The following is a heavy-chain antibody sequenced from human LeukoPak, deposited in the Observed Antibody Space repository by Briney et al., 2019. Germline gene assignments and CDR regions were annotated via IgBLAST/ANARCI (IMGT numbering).Heavy chain of an antibody. J-gene: IGHJ4*02. Sequence: ASVKVSCKASGYTLTGYYMHWVRQAPGQGLEWMGWINPNSGGTNYAQKFQGRVTMTRDTSISTAYMELSRLRSDDTAVYYCARDPENCGVCPDYWGQGTLVTVSS. V-gene: IGHV1-2*02. CDR2: INPNSGGT. D-gene: IGHD2-8*02. CDR3: ARDPENCGVCPDY. CDR1: GYTLTGYY.